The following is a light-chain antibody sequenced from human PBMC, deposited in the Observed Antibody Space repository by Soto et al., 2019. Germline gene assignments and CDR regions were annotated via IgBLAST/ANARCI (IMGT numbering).Light chain of an antibody. V-gene: IGLV1-40*01. J-gene: IGLJ3*02. CDR3: QSYDSSLSGSGV. Sequence: QSVLTQPPSVSGAPGQRVTISCTGSSSNIGAGYDVHWYQQLPGTAPKLLIYGNSNRPSGVPDRFSGSKPDTSASLAITGLQAEDEADYYCQSYDSSLSGSGVFGGGTKLTVL. CDR1: SSNIGAGYD. CDR2: GNS.